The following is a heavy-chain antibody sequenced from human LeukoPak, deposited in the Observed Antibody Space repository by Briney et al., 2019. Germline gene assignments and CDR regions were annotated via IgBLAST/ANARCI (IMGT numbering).Heavy chain of an antibody. Sequence: PSQTLSLTCTVSGGSISSGGYYWSWIRQHPGKGLEWIGYIYYSGSTYYNPSLKSRVTISVDTSKNQFSLKLSSVTAADTAVYYCARDYPDPRTLGGYGRSPDIRFAPWGQGTLVTISS. CDR3: ARDYPDPRTLGGYGRSPDIRFAP. CDR2: IYYSGST. J-gene: IGHJ5*02. CDR1: GGSISSGGYY. V-gene: IGHV4-31*03. D-gene: IGHD2-15*01.